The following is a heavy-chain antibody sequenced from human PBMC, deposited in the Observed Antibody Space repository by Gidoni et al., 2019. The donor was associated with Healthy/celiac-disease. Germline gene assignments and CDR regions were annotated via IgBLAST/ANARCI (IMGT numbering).Heavy chain of an antibody. CDR1: GGSFSGYY. D-gene: IGHD3-16*01. J-gene: IGHJ4*02. V-gene: IGHV4-34*01. CDR3: ARGLGGARGY. CDR2: INHSGST. Sequence: QVQLQQWGAGLLKPSETLSLPCAVYGGSFSGYYWSWIRQPPGKGLEWIGEINHSGSTNYNPSLKSRVTISVDTSKNQFSLKLSSVTAADTAVYYCARGLGGARGYWGQGTLVTVSS.